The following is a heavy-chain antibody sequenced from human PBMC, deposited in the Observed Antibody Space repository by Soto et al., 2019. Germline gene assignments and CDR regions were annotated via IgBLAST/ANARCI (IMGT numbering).Heavy chain of an antibody. V-gene: IGHV1-3*01. Sequence: QFQLVQSGAEVKKPGASVKVSCKASGYTFTSYARHWVRQAPGQRLEGMGWINAGTGNTKYSQKFQGRVTITRDTSASTADMELSSLRSEDTAVYYGARSGAAAGAFDYWGQGTLGNGSS. CDR3: ARSGAAAGAFDY. D-gene: IGHD6-13*01. J-gene: IGHJ4*02. CDR2: INAGTGNT. CDR1: GYTFTSYA.